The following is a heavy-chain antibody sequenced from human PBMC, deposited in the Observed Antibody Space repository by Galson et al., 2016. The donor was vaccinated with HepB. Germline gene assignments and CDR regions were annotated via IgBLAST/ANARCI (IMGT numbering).Heavy chain of an antibody. Sequence: SETLSLTCAVSGGSISSGNWWSWVRQPPGKGLEWIGEIYHSGSTNYNPSLKSRVTISVDKSKNQFSLKLSSVTAADTAAYYCARGQAGIAVAGTFYWGQGRLVTASS. J-gene: IGHJ4*02. CDR1: GGSISSGNW. D-gene: IGHD6-19*01. CDR3: ARGQAGIAVAGTFY. V-gene: IGHV4-4*02. CDR2: IYHSGST.